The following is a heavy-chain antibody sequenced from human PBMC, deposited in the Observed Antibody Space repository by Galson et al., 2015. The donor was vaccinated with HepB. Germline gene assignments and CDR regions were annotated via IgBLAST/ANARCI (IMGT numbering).Heavy chain of an antibody. CDR2: TSSSYNYT. Sequence: SLRLSCAASGFTFSDYYITWIRQAPGKGLEWLLYTSSSYNYTSYADSVKGRFTISRDNAKNSLYLHMSSLRGEDTAVYYCARVELAAAGPNFRHYYGMDVWGQGTTVTVSS. CDR3: ARVELAAAGPNFRHYYGMDV. V-gene: IGHV3-11*05. J-gene: IGHJ6*02. D-gene: IGHD6-13*01. CDR1: GFTFSDYY.